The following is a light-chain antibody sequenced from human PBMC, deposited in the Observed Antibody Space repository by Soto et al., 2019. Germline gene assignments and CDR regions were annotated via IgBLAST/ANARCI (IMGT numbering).Light chain of an antibody. CDR3: GTWDSSLSAAV. CDR2: DTD. Sequence: QSALTQPPSVSAAPGQKVTISCSGSSSNIGNNDVSWYQQLPGATPKIIIYDTDKRSSGIPDRFSGSKSATSATLDITGLQTGDEADYYCGTWDSSLSAAVFGGGTQLTVL. V-gene: IGLV1-51*01. CDR1: SSNIGNND. J-gene: IGLJ7*01.